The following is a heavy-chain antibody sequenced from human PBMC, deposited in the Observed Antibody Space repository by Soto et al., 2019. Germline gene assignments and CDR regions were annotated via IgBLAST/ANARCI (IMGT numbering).Heavy chain of an antibody. CDR2: IIPLFGTA. CDR1: GGTFSTYD. CDR3: AINEGTDGYKFAY. Sequence: QVQLVQSGADVKKPGSSVKVSCKASGGTFSTYDICWVRQAPGQGLEWMGGIIPLFGTANYAQKFQGRVTIIADESTRTAYMELRRLRSEDTAVYYCAINEGTDGYKFAYWGQGTLVTVSS. J-gene: IGHJ4*02. D-gene: IGHD5-12*01. V-gene: IGHV1-69*01.